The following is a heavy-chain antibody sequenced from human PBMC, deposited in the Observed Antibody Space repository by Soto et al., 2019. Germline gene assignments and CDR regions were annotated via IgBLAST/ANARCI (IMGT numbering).Heavy chain of an antibody. Sequence: VKVSCKASGYPFTSYFSTWVRQVPGQGLEWMGWISAYNGNTNYAQMLQGRVTMTTDTSTATAYMEMRSLRSDDTAVYYCARQNYYSGMDVWGQGTTVTVSS. CDR3: ARQNYYSGMDV. CDR1: GYPFTSYF. J-gene: IGHJ6*02. V-gene: IGHV1-18*01. CDR2: ISAYNGNT.